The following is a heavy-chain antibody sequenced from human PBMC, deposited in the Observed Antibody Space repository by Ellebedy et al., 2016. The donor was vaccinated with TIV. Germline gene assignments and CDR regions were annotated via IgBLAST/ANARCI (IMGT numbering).Heavy chain of an antibody. CDR2: IYSGGST. D-gene: IGHD4-17*01. CDR3: ARVARLRDRYFQH. V-gene: IGHV3-66*01. Sequence: GESLKISCAASGFTVSSNYMSWVRQAPGKGLEWVSVIYSGGSTYYADSVKGRFTISRDNSKNTLYLQMNSLRAEDTAVYYCARVARLRDRYFQHWGQGTLVTVSS. J-gene: IGHJ1*01. CDR1: GFTVSSNY.